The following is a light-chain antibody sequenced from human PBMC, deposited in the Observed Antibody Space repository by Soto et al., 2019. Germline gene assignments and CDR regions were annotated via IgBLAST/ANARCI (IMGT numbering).Light chain of an antibody. CDR3: QQYYSYPGT. V-gene: IGKV1-8*01. CDR1: QGISSY. J-gene: IGKJ3*01. Sequence: IQMTQSPSSLSASTGDRVTITCRASQGISSYLAWYQQKPGKAPKLLIYAASTLQSGVPSRFSGSGSGTDFTLTISCLQSEDFATYYCQQYYSYPGTFGPGTKVDIK. CDR2: AAS.